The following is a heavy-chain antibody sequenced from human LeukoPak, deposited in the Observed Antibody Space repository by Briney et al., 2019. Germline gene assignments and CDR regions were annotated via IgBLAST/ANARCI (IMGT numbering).Heavy chain of an antibody. Sequence: AGGSLRLSCAASGFTFSSYGMHWVRQAPGQGLEWVAVISYDGSNKYYADSVKGRFTISRDNSKNTLYLQMNSLRAEDTAVYYCANLYGDTAMVSPRYYYGMDVWGQGTLVTVSS. CDR3: ANLYGDTAMVSPRYYYGMDV. J-gene: IGHJ6*02. CDR1: GFTFSSYG. V-gene: IGHV3-30*18. CDR2: ISYDGSNK. D-gene: IGHD5-18*01.